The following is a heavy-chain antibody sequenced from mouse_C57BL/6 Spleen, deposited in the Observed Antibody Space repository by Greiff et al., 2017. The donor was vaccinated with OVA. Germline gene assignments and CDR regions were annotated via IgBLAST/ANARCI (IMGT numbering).Heavy chain of an antibody. J-gene: IGHJ4*01. D-gene: IGHD1-1*01. Sequence: EVQLVESGGGLVKPGGSLKLSCAASGFTFSDYEMHWVRQAPEKGLEWVAYISSGSSTIYYADTVKGRFTISRDNAKNTLFLQMTSLRSEDTAMYYCAKVYYGSSYRAMDYWGQGTSVTVSS. CDR1: GFTFSDYE. V-gene: IGHV5-17*01. CDR3: AKVYYGSSYRAMDY. CDR2: ISSGSSTI.